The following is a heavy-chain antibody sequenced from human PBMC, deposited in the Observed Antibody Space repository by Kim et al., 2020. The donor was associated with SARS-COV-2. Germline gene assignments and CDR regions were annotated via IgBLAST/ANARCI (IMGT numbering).Heavy chain of an antibody. D-gene: IGHD3-10*01. Sequence: SETLSLTCAVYGGSFSGYYWSWIRQPPGKGLEWIGEINHSGSTNYNPSLKSRVTISVDTSKNQFSLKLSSVTAADTAVYYCARGRGYYYGSGSYYWPYYYYYGMDVWGQGTTVTVS. CDR1: GGSFSGYY. V-gene: IGHV4-34*01. CDR3: ARGRGYYYGSGSYYWPYYYYYGMDV. J-gene: IGHJ6*02. CDR2: INHSGST.